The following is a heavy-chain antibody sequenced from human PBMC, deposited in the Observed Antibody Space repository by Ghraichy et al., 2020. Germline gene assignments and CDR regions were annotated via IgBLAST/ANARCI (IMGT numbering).Heavy chain of an antibody. CDR3: TRQVGNSYDSTNFDY. D-gene: IGHD3-16*01. V-gene: IGHV3-73*01. J-gene: IGHJ4*02. Sequence: GGSLRLSCAASGFTFSGSTVHWVRQASGKGLEWVGRIRSKANNYATIYAASVKGRFTISRNDSENTAYLQMNSLKTEDTAVYYCTRQVGNSYDSTNFDYWGQGTLVTVSS. CDR2: IRSKANNYAT. CDR1: GFTFSGST.